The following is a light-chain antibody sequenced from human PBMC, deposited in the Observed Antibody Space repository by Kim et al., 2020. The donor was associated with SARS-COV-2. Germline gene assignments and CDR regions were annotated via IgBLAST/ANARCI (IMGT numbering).Light chain of an antibody. Sequence: QSALTQPASVSGSPGQSITISCTGTTSDPIYYDYISWYKQRPGKAPTLIIYDVALRPSGVSNRLSGSKSGNTASLTISDLQADDEADYYCSAYVGDNSRVFGGGTQLTFL. CDR2: DVA. CDR3: SAYVGDNSRV. J-gene: IGLJ2*01. CDR1: TSDPIYYDY. V-gene: IGLV2-14*03.